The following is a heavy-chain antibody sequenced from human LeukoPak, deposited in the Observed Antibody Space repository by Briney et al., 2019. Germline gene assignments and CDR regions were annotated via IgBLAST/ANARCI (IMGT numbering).Heavy chain of an antibody. CDR3: ARDSKEYYYDSSGREFDY. CDR2: IYHSGST. V-gene: IGHV4-38-2*02. CDR1: GYSISSGYY. Sequence: SETLSLTCTVSGYSISSGYYWGWIRQPPGKGLEWIGSIYHSGSTYYNPSLKSRVTISVDTSKNQFSLKLSSVTAADTAVYYCARDSKEYYYDSSGREFDYWGQGTLVTVSS. D-gene: IGHD3-22*01. J-gene: IGHJ4*02.